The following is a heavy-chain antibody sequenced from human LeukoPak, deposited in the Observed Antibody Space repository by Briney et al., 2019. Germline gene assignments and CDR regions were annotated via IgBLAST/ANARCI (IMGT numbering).Heavy chain of an antibody. CDR1: GDSIISSTYY. D-gene: IGHD1-26*01. V-gene: IGHV4-39*07. J-gene: IGHJ6*02. CDR3: ARVRLSYGIESNYYYYYGMDV. CDR2: IDYSGST. Sequence: SETLSLTCTVSGDSIISSTYYWGWIRQPPGKGLEWIGSIDYSGSTSYNPSLKSRVAISVDTSKNQFSLKLSSVTAADTAVYYCARVRLSYGIESNYYYYYGMDVWGQGTTVTVSS.